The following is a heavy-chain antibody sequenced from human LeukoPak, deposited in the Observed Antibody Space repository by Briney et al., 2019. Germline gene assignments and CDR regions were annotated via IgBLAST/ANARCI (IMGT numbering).Heavy chain of an antibody. V-gene: IGHV1-46*01. Sequence: GASVKVSCKASGYTFTIYYMHWVRQAPGQGLEWMGIINPSGYSTIYAQKFQGRVSMTRDMSTSTVYMELSSLRSEDTAVYYCARGRNYYDSSDYYEGDAFDIWGQGTMVTVSS. D-gene: IGHD3-22*01. J-gene: IGHJ3*02. CDR1: GYTFTIYY. CDR3: ARGRNYYDSSDYYEGDAFDI. CDR2: INPSGYST.